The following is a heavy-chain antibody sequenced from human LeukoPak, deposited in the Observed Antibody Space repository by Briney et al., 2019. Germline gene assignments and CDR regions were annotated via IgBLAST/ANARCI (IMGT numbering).Heavy chain of an antibody. Sequence: ASVKVSCKASGDTFTSYAISWVRQAPGQGLEWMGWISAYNGNTNYAQKLQGRVTLTTDTSTSTAYVELRSLRSDDTAVYYCARVNLRPIIKFFDYWGQGSLVTVSS. CDR3: ARVNLRPIIKFFDY. V-gene: IGHV1-18*01. J-gene: IGHJ4*02. CDR1: GDTFTSYA. D-gene: IGHD5-24*01. CDR2: ISAYNGNT.